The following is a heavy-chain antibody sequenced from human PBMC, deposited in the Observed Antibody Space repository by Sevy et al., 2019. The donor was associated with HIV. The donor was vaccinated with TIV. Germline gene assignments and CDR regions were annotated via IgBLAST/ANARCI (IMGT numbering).Heavy chain of an antibody. J-gene: IGHJ4*02. CDR1: GFTFSSYS. V-gene: IGHV3-21*01. CDR3: ARETTQYSSSYFDY. Sequence: GESLKISCAASGFTFSSYSMNWVRQAPGKGLEWVSSISSSSSYIYYADSVKGRFTISRDNAKNSLYLQMNSLRAEDTAVYYCARETTQYSSSYFDYWGQGTLVTVSS. D-gene: IGHD6-6*01. CDR2: ISSSSSYI.